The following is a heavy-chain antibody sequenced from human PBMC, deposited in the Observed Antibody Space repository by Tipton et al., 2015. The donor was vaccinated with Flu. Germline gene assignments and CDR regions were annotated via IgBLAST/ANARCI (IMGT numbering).Heavy chain of an antibody. D-gene: IGHD1-14*01. Sequence: GSLRLSCAASGFNFGISAMNWVRQAPGKGLEWVSFTSGSGSESFYADSVKGRFTISRDNSEKTLYLQMNNLRAEDTAVYYCANAKGSWPPESFGPDQWGQGTMVTVSS. J-gene: IGHJ4*02. V-gene: IGHV3-23*01. CDR1: GFNFGISA. CDR2: TSGSGSES. CDR3: ANAKGSWPPESFGPDQ.